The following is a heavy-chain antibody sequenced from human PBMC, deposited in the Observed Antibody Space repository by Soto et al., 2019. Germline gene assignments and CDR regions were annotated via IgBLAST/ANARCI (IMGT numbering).Heavy chain of an antibody. J-gene: IGHJ6*02. Sequence: GGSLRLSCAASGFTFSSYSMNWVRQAPGKGLEWVSSISSSSSYIYYADSVKGRFTISRDNAKNSLYLQMNSLRAEDTAVYYCARSNYDFWSGYYSSYYYGMDVWGQGTTVTVSS. CDR1: GFTFSSYS. D-gene: IGHD3-3*01. CDR2: ISSSSSYI. CDR3: ARSNYDFWSGYYSSYYYGMDV. V-gene: IGHV3-21*01.